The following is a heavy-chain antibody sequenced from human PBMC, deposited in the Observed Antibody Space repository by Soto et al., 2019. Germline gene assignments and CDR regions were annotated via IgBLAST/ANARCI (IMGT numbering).Heavy chain of an antibody. J-gene: IGHJ3*01. D-gene: IGHD3-10*01. CDR3: SRVPLFFGLDVFDV. CDR2: ISGFSAGSAST. V-gene: IGHV3-23*01. Sequence: EVQLLESGGGLVQPGGSLRLSCAASGFTFNSYAMHWVRQAPGKGLEWVSGISGFSAGSASTYFADSVKGRFIISRDNSNNALYLQMTNLRAEDTALYYCSRVPLFFGLDVFDVWGHGTVVTVSS. CDR1: GFTFNSYA.